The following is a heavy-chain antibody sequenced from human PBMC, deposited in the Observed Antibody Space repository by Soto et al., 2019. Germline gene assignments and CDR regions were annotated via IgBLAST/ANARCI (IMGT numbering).Heavy chain of an antibody. V-gene: IGHV4-39*01. Sequence: SETLSLTCTVSGGSLSRTTYSWDRIRQPPGKGLEWIGNIYHSGRTSYNPSLRSRVTVSVDTSQNQVSLKLTSVTAADTAVYYGTYYRSLGQGILDPVSA. CDR3: TYYRS. J-gene: IGHJ5*02. CDR2: IYHSGRT. CDR1: GGSLSRTTYS. D-gene: IGHD3-16*02.